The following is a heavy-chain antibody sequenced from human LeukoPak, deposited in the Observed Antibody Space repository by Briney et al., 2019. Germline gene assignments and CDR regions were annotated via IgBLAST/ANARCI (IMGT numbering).Heavy chain of an antibody. CDR3: AREPWFGSGGMGV. CDR1: GFTVSNSY. Sequence: GSLRLSCVASGFTVSNSYMSWIRQPPGKGLEWIGEINHSGSTNYNSSLKSRVTISVDTSKNQFSLKLSSVTAADTAVYYCAREPWFGSGGMGVWGQGTTVTVSS. CDR2: INHSGST. V-gene: IGHV4-34*01. J-gene: IGHJ6*02. D-gene: IGHD3-10*01.